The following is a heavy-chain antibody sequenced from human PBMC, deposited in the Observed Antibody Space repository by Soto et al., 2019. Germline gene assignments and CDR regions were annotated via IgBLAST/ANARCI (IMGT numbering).Heavy chain of an antibody. Sequence: GGSLRLSCAASGFTFSSYGMHWVRQAPGKGLEWVAVISYDGSNKYYADSVKGRFTISRDNSKNTLYLQMNSLRAEDTAVYYCAKQWLERRDAFDIWGQGTMVTVSS. CDR1: GFTFSSYG. D-gene: IGHD6-19*01. CDR3: AKQWLERRDAFDI. J-gene: IGHJ3*02. CDR2: ISYDGSNK. V-gene: IGHV3-30*18.